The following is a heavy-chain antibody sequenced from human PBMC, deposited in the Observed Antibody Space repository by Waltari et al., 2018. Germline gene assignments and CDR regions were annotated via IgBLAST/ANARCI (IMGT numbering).Heavy chain of an antibody. J-gene: IGHJ4*02. D-gene: IGHD2-15*01. CDR3: ARSWGRDVAATNY. Sequence: QVQLQESGPGLVKPSETLSLTCTVSGGSISSHYWSWIRQPPGKGLEWIGYIYYRGSTNYNPSLKSRVTISVDTSKNQFSLKLSSVTAADTAVYYCARSWGRDVAATNYWGQGTLVTVSS. CDR2: IYYRGST. V-gene: IGHV4-59*11. CDR1: GGSISSHY.